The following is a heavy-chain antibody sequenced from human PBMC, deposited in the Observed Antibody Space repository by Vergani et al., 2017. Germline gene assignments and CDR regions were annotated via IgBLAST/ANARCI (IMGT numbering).Heavy chain of an antibody. CDR2: ISTYYGNA. CDR3: AGARSSWSGMDV. J-gene: IGHJ6*02. V-gene: IGHV1-18*01. D-gene: IGHD6-13*01. Sequence: QVRLVQSGAEVKKPGASVKVSCKASGYTFTTYGINWVRQAPGQGLEWMGWISTYYGNANYAQKLQGRVTMTTDTSTSTAYMDLRSLRSDDTAVYYCAGARSSWSGMDVWGQGTMVTVSS. CDR1: GYTFTTYG.